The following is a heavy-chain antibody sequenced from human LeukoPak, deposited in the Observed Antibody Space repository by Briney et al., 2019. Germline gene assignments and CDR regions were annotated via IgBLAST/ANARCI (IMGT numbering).Heavy chain of an antibody. J-gene: IGHJ4*02. Sequence: SETLSLTCTVSGGSMCSYDWKGVGQPPGKGLEWIGYISYSGSNNYNPSLKSRVTISVDTSKNHYSLKPATVTAADTAVYYCARYVRRRDVFNYPDFWRRGTLLTVSS. V-gene: IGHV4-59*01. CDR1: GGSMCSYD. CDR2: ISYSGSN. D-gene: IGHD5-24*01. CDR3: ARYVRRRDVFNYPDF.